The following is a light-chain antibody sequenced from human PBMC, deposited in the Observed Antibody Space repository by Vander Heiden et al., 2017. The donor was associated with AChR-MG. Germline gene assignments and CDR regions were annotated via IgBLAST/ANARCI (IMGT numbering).Light chain of an antibody. J-gene: IGKJ1*01. Sequence: IVLTQSPGTLSLPPGARATLSCRASQSVSSSYLAWYQQKPGKAPRLLIYGASSRATGIPDRFSGSGSGTDFTLTISSLEPEDLAVYYCQQYDSYPQTFGQGTKVEIK. V-gene: IGKV3-20*01. CDR3: QQYDSYPQT. CDR1: QSVSSSY. CDR2: GAS.